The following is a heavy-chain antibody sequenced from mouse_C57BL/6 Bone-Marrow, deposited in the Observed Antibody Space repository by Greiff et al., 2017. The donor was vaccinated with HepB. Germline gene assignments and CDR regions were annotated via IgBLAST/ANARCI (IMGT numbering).Heavy chain of an antibody. CDR3: ARWDSGTWFAY. D-gene: IGHD4-1*01. CDR2: IYPRSGNT. V-gene: IGHV1-81*01. CDR1: GYTFTSYG. Sequence: VQLQQSGAELARPGASVKLSCKASGYTFTSYGISWVKQRTGQGLEWIGEIYPRSGNTYYNEKFKGKATLTADKSSSTAYMELRSLTSEDSAVYFCARWDSGTWFAYWGQGTLVTVSA. J-gene: IGHJ3*01.